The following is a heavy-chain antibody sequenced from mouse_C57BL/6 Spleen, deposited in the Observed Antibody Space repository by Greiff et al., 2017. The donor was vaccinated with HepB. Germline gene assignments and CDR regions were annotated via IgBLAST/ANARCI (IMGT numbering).Heavy chain of an antibody. J-gene: IGHJ2*01. CDR2: VYPYNGGT. Sequence: LVKPGPSVKISCKASGFTFTDYYMHWVKQSHGKSLEWIGLVYPYNGGTSYNQKFKGKATLTVDTSSSTAYMELNSLTSEDSAVYYCARYYYGSSYGNYFDYWGQGTTLTVSS. CDR1: GFTFTDYY. CDR3: ARYYYGSSYGNYFDY. V-gene: IGHV1-36*01. D-gene: IGHD1-1*01.